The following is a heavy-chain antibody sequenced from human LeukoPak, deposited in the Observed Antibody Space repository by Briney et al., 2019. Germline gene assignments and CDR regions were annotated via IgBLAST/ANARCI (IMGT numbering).Heavy chain of an antibody. CDR3: AASQYSSSWYAAFDI. CDR2: FDPEDGET. D-gene: IGHD6-13*01. V-gene: IGHV1-24*01. J-gene: IGHJ3*02. Sequence: ASVKVSCKVSGYTLTELSMHWVRQAPGKGLEWMGGFDPEDGETIYAQKFQGRVTMTEDTSTDTAYMELSSLRSEDTAVYYCAASQYSSSWYAAFDIWGQGTMVTVSS. CDR1: GYTLTELS.